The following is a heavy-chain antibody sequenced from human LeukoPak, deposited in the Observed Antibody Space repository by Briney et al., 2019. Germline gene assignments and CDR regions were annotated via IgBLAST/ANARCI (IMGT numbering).Heavy chain of an antibody. V-gene: IGHV3-30-3*01. J-gene: IGHJ4*02. CDR1: GFTFSSYA. CDR3: ARDQDCSSTSCPPLFDY. D-gene: IGHD2-2*01. Sequence: GGSLRLSCAASGFTFSSYAMHWVRQAPGKGLEWVAVISYDGSNKYYADSVKGRFTISRDNSKNTLYLQMNSLRAEDTAVYYCARDQDCSSTSCPPLFDYWGQGTLVTVSS. CDR2: ISYDGSNK.